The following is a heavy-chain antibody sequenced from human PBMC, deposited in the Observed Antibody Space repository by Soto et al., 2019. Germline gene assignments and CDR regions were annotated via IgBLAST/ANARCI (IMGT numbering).Heavy chain of an antibody. J-gene: IGHJ4*02. CDR2: ISSSSTTK. CDR1: RVTCIDHG. Sequence: GGPMRDSKGAARVTCIDHGGRWIRQATGKGLEWVSYISSSSTTKYYADSVKGRFTISRDNAKNSLYLQMNSLRDEDTAVYYCARDLYYYDSSGYYDYWGQGTLVIVTS. V-gene: IGHV3-48*02. CDR3: ARDLYYYDSSGYYDY. D-gene: IGHD3-22*01.